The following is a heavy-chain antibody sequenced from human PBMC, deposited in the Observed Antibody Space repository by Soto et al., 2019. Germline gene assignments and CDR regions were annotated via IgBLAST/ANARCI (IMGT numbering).Heavy chain of an antibody. J-gene: IGHJ6*02. V-gene: IGHV4-30-4*08. CDR1: GGSISSGGYY. D-gene: IGHD5-18*01. CDR3: ARDSFSSYGGMDV. Sequence: SETLSLTCTVSGGSISSGGYYWSWIRQHPGKGLEWIGYIYYSGSTYYNPSLKSRVTISVDTSKNQFSLKLSSVTAADTAVYYCARDSFSSYGGMDVWGQGTTVTVSS. CDR2: IYYSGST.